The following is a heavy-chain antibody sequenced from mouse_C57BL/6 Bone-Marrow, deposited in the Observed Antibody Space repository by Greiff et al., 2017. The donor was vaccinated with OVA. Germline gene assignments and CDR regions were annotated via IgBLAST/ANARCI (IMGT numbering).Heavy chain of an antibody. J-gene: IGHJ4*01. V-gene: IGHV1-50*01. CDR2: IDPSDSYT. CDR1: GYTFTSYW. D-gene: IGHD2-1*01. CDR3: ATTMALYYYAMDY. Sequence: QVHVKQPGAELVKPGASVKLSCKASGYTFTSYWMQWVKQRPGQGLEWIGEIDPSDSYTNYNQKFKGKATLTVDTSSSTAYMQLSSLTSEDSAVYYCATTMALYYYAMDYWGQGTSVTVSS.